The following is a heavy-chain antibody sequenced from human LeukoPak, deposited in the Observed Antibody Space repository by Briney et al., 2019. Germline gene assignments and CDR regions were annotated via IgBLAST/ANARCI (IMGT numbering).Heavy chain of an antibody. J-gene: IGHJ4*02. CDR1: GFTFSSYG. CDR3: ARDKHDSSGYYTPTFFDH. CDR2: IWYDGSNK. V-gene: IGHV3-33*01. Sequence: GRSLRLSCAASGFTFSSYGMHWVRQAPGKGLEWVAVIWYDGSNKYYADSVKGRFTISRDNAKNSLYLQMNSLRDEDTAVYYCARDKHDSSGYYTPTFFDHWGQGTLVTVSS. D-gene: IGHD3-22*01.